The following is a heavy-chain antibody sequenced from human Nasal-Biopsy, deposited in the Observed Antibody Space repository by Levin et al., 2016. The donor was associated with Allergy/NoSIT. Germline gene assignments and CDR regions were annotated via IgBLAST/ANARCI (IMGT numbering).Heavy chain of an antibody. CDR1: ENIFSNFY. CDR3: ARAREWGFRKRDAFDL. J-gene: IGHJ3*01. D-gene: IGHD1-14*01. CDR2: ISPSGVNT. Sequence: ASVKVSCKTSENIFSNFYIHWLRQAPGQGPEWMGLISPSGVNTKYAPEFQGRVSLTSDTTTATVFMQLSSLKSEDTAVYFCARAREWGFRKRDAFDLWGQGTLVTVSS. V-gene: IGHV1-46*01.